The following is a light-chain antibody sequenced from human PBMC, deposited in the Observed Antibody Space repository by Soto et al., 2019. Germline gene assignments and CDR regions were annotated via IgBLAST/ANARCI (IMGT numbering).Light chain of an antibody. CDR3: MQGTHWPIT. CDR1: XSLVHSDGIAY. V-gene: IGKV2-30*02. J-gene: IGKJ5*01. CDR2: KVS. Sequence: DVVMTQSPLSLPVTLGQPASISFRCNXSLVHSDGIAYFSWFQQRPGRSPRRLIYKVSNRDSGVPARFSGSGSGTDFALKISRVEAEDVGVYYCMQGTHWPITFGQGTRLEIK.